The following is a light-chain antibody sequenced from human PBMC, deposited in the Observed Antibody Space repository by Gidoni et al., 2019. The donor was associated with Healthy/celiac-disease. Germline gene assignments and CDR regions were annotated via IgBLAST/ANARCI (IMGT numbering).Light chain of an antibody. Sequence: QSALPHPASVSGSPGQSITISCTGTSSDVGGYNYVSWYQQHPGKGPKLMIYDVSNRPSGVSNRFSGSKSGNTASLTISGLQAEDEADYYCSSYTSSSTYVFGTGTKVTVL. J-gene: IGLJ1*01. CDR2: DVS. V-gene: IGLV2-14*01. CDR1: SSDVGGYNY. CDR3: SSYTSSSTYV.